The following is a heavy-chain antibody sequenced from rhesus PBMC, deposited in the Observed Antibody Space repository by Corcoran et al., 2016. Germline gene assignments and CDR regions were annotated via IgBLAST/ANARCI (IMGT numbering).Heavy chain of an antibody. CDR3: ARYSPIENTRYTLDS. J-gene: IGHJ6*01. Sequence: VQLQASGTGLVKPSEPLSLTCAVFGSSFSHFWWFCVRQPPGKGREYIGEIDGQGGAPHDSPSLKSRVTISGDASKNQFSLKVNSVTAADTAIYYCARYSPIENTRYTLDSWGQGVVVAVSS. V-gene: IGHV4-80*01. CDR2: IDGQGGAP. CDR1: GSSFSHFW. D-gene: IGHD5-12*01.